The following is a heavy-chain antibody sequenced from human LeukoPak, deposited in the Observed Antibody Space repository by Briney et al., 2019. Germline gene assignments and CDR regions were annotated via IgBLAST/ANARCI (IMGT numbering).Heavy chain of an antibody. Sequence: GGSLRLSCAASGFTFNSYSMNWVRQAPGKGLEWVSYISSTSSNIYYADSVKGRFTISRGNAKNSLYLQMNSLRAEDTAVYYCAKPPITIFGVIHYYYMDVWGKGTTVTVSS. CDR3: AKPPITIFGVIHYYYMDV. D-gene: IGHD3-3*01. V-gene: IGHV3-48*01. CDR1: GFTFNSYS. CDR2: ISSTSSNI. J-gene: IGHJ6*03.